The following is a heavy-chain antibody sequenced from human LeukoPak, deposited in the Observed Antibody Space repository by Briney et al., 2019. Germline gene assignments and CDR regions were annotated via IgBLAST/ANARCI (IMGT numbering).Heavy chain of an antibody. CDR3: ARDLSRLYCSSTSCFNWFDP. CDR2: ISAYNGNT. J-gene: IGHJ5*02. Sequence: GASVKVSCKASGYTFTSYGISWVRQAPGQGLEWMGWISAYNGNTNYAQKLQGRGTMTTDTSTSTAYMELRSLRSDDTAVYYCARDLSRLYCSSTSCFNWFDPWGQGTLVTVSS. D-gene: IGHD2-2*01. V-gene: IGHV1-18*01. CDR1: GYTFTSYG.